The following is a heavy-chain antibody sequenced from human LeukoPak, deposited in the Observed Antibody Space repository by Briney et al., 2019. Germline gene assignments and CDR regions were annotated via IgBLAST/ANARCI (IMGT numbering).Heavy chain of an antibody. Sequence: PGGSLRLSCTASGFTFGDYSMNWVRQAPGKGLEWVSSLSGSGDDTYYADSVKGRFTISRGNAKNSLYLQMNSLRAEDTALYYCARRGSSGYYSGYYFDYWGQGTLVTVSS. J-gene: IGHJ4*02. V-gene: IGHV3-21*04. D-gene: IGHD3-22*01. CDR3: ARRGSSGYYSGYYFDY. CDR2: LSGSGDDT. CDR1: GFTFGDYS.